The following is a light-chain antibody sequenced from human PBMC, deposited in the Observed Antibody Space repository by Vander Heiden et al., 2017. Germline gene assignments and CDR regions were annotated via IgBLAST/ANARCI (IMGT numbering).Light chain of an antibody. CDR1: QGIRND. CDR2: AAS. Sequence: AIKMKQSPSSLSASVGDRVTITCRANQGIRNDLGWYQQKPGKAPNLLIYAASSLQSGVPSRFSGSGFGTDFKLTISRLQPEDFATYYCLQDYNYPWTFGQGTKVDIK. V-gene: IGKV1-6*01. J-gene: IGKJ1*01. CDR3: LQDYNYPWT.